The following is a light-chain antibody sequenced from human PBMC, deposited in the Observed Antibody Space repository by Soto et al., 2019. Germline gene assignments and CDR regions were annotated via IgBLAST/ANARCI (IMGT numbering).Light chain of an antibody. CDR3: QSLGPTLRTSL. CDR2: SNN. Sequence: QSVLTQPPSVSGAPGQRVTISCTGSSSNIGAGHAVHWYQQLPGTAPKLLIHSNNNRPSGVPDRFSGSKSGTSASLAIAGPQGYHGADYYRQSLGPTLRTSLFGGGTKLTVL. CDR1: SSNIGAGHA. J-gene: IGLJ2*01. V-gene: IGLV1-40*01.